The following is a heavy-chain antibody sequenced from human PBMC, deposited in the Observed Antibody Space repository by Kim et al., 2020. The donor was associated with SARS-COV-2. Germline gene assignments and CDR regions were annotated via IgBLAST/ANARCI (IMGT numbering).Heavy chain of an antibody. CDR3: ASRRYTGTYYYFDY. V-gene: IGHV3-74*01. Sequence: GGSLRLSCAASGFTFSSYWMHWVRQAPGKGLVWVSRINSDGGTTSYADSVKGRFTISRDNAKSTLYLQMNSLRAEDTAVYYCASRRYTGTYYYFDYWGQGTLFPVSS. D-gene: IGHD1-26*01. CDR1: GFTFSSYW. CDR2: INSDGGTT. J-gene: IGHJ4*02.